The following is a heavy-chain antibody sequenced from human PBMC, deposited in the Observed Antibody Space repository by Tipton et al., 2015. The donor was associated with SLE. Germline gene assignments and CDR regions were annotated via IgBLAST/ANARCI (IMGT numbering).Heavy chain of an antibody. CDR2: IYSGDNA. CDR1: GSTFSSSV. V-gene: IGHV3-23*03. J-gene: IGHJ6*03. Sequence: GSLRLSCAASGSTFSSSVMSWVRQAPGRGLEWVSVIYSGDNAYYTDSVKGRFTISRDNSKNMVYLHMLSLRADDTAVYYCAKTEDYLDWLSEGTYPYHHMDVWCKGTTVTVSS. CDR3: AKTEDYLDWLSEGTYPYHHMDV. D-gene: IGHD3-9*01.